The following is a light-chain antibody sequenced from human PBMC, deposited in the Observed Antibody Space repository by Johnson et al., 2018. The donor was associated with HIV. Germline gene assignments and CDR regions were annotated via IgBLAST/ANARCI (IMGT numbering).Light chain of an antibody. Sequence: QSILTQPPSVSAAPGQKVTISCSGSSSNIGRNYVSWYQQLPGTAPKLLIFDNNKRPSGIPDRFSASKSGTSATLGITGLQTGDEADYYCGTWDSSLSAYVVGTGTKDTVL. CDR2: DNN. CDR3: GTWDSSLSAYV. V-gene: IGLV1-51*01. J-gene: IGLJ1*01. CDR1: SSNIGRNY.